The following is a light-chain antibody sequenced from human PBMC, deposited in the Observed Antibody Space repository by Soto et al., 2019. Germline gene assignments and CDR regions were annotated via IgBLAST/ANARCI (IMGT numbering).Light chain of an antibody. V-gene: IGKV1-5*01. J-gene: IGKJ1*01. CDR3: HPYDSYWT. Sequence: DIQMTQSPSTLSASVGDRVTITCRASQSISGWLAWYQQKPGKAPKLLIYDVSSLQSGVPSRFRGSGSGTEFTLTISSLQPDDFATYYCHPYDSYWTFGQGTKVESK. CDR2: DVS. CDR1: QSISGW.